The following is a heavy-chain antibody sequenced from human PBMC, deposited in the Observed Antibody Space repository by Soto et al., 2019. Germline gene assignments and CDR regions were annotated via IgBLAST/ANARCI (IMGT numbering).Heavy chain of an antibody. CDR3: ARTTYYYDSSGSGPYYYYYYGMDV. CDR2: ISAYNGNT. D-gene: IGHD3-22*01. V-gene: IGHV1-18*01. J-gene: IGHJ6*02. Sequence: ASVKVSCKASGYTFTSYGISWVRQAPGQGLEWMGWISAYNGNTNYAQKLQGRVTMTTDKSTSTAYMELSSLRSEDTAVYYCARTTYYYDSSGSGPYYYYYYGMDVWGQGTTVTVSS. CDR1: GYTFTSYG.